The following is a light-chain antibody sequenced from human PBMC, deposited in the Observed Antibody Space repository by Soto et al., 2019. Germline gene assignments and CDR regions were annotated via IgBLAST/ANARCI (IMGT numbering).Light chain of an antibody. CDR1: NSDVGSYDY. CDR3: SSYAGSNTLV. CDR2: EVT. V-gene: IGLV2-8*01. J-gene: IGLJ3*02. Sequence: QSALTQPPSASGSPGQSVTISCTGTNSDVGSYDYVSWYQQHPGKVPKLIIFEVTKRPSGVPDRFSGSKSGNTASLTVSGLQTGDEADYYCSSYAGSNTLVFGGGTKVTVL.